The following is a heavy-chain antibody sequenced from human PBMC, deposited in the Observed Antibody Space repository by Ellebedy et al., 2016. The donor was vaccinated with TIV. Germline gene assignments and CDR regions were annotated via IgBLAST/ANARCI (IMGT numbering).Heavy chain of an antibody. CDR2: INPNSGGT. J-gene: IGHJ6*02. V-gene: IGHV1-2*02. CDR1: GYTFTGYY. Sequence: AASVKVSCKASGYTFTGYYMHWVRQAPGQGLEWMGWINPNSGGTNYAQKFQGRVTMTRDTSISTAYMELSRLRSADTAVYYCARDGWATVTTYYYYGMDVWGQGTTVTVSS. D-gene: IGHD4-17*01. CDR3: ARDGWATVTTYYYYGMDV.